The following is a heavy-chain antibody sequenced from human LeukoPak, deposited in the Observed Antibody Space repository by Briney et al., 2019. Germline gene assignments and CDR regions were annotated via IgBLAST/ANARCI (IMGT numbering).Heavy chain of an antibody. Sequence: PGGSLRLSCAASGFTFSSYGMHWVRQAPGKGLEWVVVIWYDGSNKYYADSVKGRFTISRDNSKNTLYLQMNSLRAEDTAVYYCARCGGGTGTTWGGYYYYYMDVWGKGTTVTVSS. V-gene: IGHV3-33*01. CDR1: GFTFSSYG. J-gene: IGHJ6*03. D-gene: IGHD1-7*01. CDR3: ARCGGGTGTTWGGYYYYYMDV. CDR2: IWYDGSNK.